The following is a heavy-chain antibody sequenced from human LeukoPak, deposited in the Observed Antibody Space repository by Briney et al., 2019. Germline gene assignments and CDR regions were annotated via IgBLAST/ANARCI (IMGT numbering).Heavy chain of an antibody. CDR3: ARDGSASIDDLGMDV. CDR1: GITFSSYG. CDR2: IWYDGSNK. J-gene: IGHJ6*02. V-gene: IGHV3-33*01. Sequence: TGGSLRLSCAASGITFSSYGLHWVRQAPGKGLEWVAVIWYDGSNKYYADSVKGRFTISRDNSKNTLYLQMNSLRAEDTAVYYGARDGSASIDDLGMDVWGQGTTVTVSS. D-gene: IGHD2-15*01.